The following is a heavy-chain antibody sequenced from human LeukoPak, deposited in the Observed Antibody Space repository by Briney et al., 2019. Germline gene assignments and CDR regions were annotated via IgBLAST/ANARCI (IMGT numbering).Heavy chain of an antibody. V-gene: IGHV3-7*01. CDR1: GFTFSNYW. D-gene: IGHD5-12*01. J-gene: IGHJ4*02. Sequence: GGSLRLSCATSGFTFSNYWMSWVRQAPGKGLEWVAHINQDGSEEHYMDSVKARFIISRDNAKNSLSLQMDSLRAEDTAVYYCVRDGGVSGYDLLDYWGQGTLVTVSS. CDR2: INQDGSEE. CDR3: VRDGGVSGYDLLDY.